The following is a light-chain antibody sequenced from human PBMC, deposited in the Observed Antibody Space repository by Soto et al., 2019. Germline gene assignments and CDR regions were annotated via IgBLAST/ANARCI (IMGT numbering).Light chain of an antibody. J-gene: IGKJ1*01. V-gene: IGKV3-20*01. CDR2: GAS. Sequence: EIVLTQSPGTLSLSPGEKAPPSFRASQSVSSSYLAWYQQKPGQAPRLLIYGASTRATDMSGTFSGRGSGTEFTLTINNLRPEDFAVYYCQQYRGWPRTFGQGTKVDIK. CDR1: QSVSSSY. CDR3: QQYRGWPRT.